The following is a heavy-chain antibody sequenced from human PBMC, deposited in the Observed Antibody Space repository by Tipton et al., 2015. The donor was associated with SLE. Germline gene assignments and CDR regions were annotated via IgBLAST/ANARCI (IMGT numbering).Heavy chain of an antibody. Sequence: TLSLTCTVSGDSFSSGSSSWNWVRQPAGKGLEWIGRIYTSGITNYNPSLQSRVTISVDRSKNQFSLKLTSVTAADTAVYYCARGPPFMEWERNWFDPWGQGTQVTVSS. CDR2: IYTSGIT. D-gene: IGHD3-3*02. CDR3: ARGPPFMEWERNWFDP. CDR1: GDSFSSGSSS. J-gene: IGHJ5*02. V-gene: IGHV4-61*02.